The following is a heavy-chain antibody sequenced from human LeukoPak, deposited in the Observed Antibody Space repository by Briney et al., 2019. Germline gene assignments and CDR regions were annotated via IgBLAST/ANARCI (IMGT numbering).Heavy chain of an antibody. CDR3: AKMMAAAGHGY. D-gene: IGHD6-13*01. J-gene: IGHJ4*02. Sequence: GGSLRLSCAASGFTLSSYSMNWVRQAPGKGLEWVSSISRSSAYIYYADSVKGRFTISRDNSKNTLYLQMNSLRAEDTAVYYCAKMMAAAGHGYWGQGTLVTVSS. CDR1: GFTLSSYS. V-gene: IGHV3-21*01. CDR2: ISRSSAYI.